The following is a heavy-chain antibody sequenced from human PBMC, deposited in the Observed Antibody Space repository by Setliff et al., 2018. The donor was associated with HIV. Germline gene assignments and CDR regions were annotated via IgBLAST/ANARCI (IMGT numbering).Heavy chain of an antibody. CDR2: IYYSGST. D-gene: IGHD3-3*01. CDR1: GSSISSYY. J-gene: IGHJ3*02. Sequence: SETLSLTCTVSGSSISSYYWSWTRQPPGKGLEWIGYIYYSGSTNYNPSLKSRVTISVDTSKNQFSLKLSSVTAADTAVYYCARDRKSLGYNFWSGFRPDAAFDIWGQGTMVTVSS. CDR3: ARDRKSLGYNFWSGFRPDAAFDI. V-gene: IGHV4-59*01.